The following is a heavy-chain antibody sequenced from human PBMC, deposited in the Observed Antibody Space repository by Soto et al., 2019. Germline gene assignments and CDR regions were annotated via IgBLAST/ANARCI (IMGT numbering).Heavy chain of an antibody. CDR1: GGSVSSGSYY. Sequence: SETLSLTCTVSGGSVSSGSYYWSWIRQPPGKGLECVGYIYYSGSTNYNPSLKSRVTISVDTSKNQFSLKLSSVTAADTAVYYCATQEVGGSYVYTFDPWGQGTLVTSPQ. CDR2: IYYSGST. D-gene: IGHD1-26*01. J-gene: IGHJ5*02. CDR3: ATQEVGGSYVYTFDP. V-gene: IGHV4-61*01.